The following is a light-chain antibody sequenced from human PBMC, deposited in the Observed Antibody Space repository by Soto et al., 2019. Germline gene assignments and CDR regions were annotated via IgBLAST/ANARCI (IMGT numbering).Light chain of an antibody. J-gene: IGKJ4*01. CDR2: DAS. V-gene: IGKV3-20*01. CDR3: QQFSSYPLT. Sequence: IVLTPAVATLSLTTGERARLSCRASQTVRNNYLAWYQQKPGQAPRLLIYDASSRATGIPDRFSGGGSGTDFTLTISRLEPEDFAVYYCQQFSSYPLTLGGGTKVDI. CDR1: QTVRNNY.